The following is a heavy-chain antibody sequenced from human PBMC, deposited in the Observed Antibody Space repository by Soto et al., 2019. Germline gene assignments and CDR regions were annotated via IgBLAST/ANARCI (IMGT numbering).Heavy chain of an antibody. CDR3: ARRYSSAFDI. Sequence: QVQLQESGPGLVKPSETLSLTCTVSGGSISSYYWSWIRQPPGKGLEWIGYIYYSGSTNYNPSLXGRAXIXIDTSKNQFSLKLSSVTAADTAVYYCARRYSSAFDIWGQGTMVTVSS. CDR1: GGSISSYY. J-gene: IGHJ3*02. CDR2: IYYSGST. D-gene: IGHD6-13*01. V-gene: IGHV4-59*08.